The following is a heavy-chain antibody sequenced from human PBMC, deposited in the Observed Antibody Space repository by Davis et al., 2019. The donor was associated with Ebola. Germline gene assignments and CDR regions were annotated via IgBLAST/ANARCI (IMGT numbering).Heavy chain of an antibody. Sequence: GESLKISCAASGFTFSRSAMHWVRQASGKGLEWVGRIRSKANSYATAYAASVKGRFTISRDDSKNTAYLQMNSLKTEDTAVYYCICSQQPFDYWGQGTLVTVSS. D-gene: IGHD3-10*02. CDR2: IRSKANSYAT. J-gene: IGHJ4*02. CDR3: ICSQQPFDY. CDR1: GFTFSRSA. V-gene: IGHV3-73*01.